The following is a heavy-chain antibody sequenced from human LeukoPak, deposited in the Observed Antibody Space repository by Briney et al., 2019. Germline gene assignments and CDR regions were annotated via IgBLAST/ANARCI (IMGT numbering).Heavy chain of an antibody. D-gene: IGHD1-1*01. J-gene: IGHJ4*02. V-gene: IGHV3-48*01. Sequence: GGSLRLSCAASGFTFSSHSMNWVRQAPGKGLEWVSYISSSSSTIYYADSVKGRFTISRDNAKNTLYLQMNSLRAEDTAVYYCAKAPPYKKYFDYWGQGTLVTVSS. CDR2: ISSSSSTI. CDR3: AKAPPYKKYFDY. CDR1: GFTFSSHS.